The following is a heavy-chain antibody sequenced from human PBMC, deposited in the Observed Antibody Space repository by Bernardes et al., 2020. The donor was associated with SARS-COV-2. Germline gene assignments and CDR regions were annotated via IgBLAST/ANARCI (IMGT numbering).Heavy chain of an antibody. D-gene: IGHD6-13*01. CDR2: VYPGDSDA. Sequence: GESLKISCKGSGYSFAFYWIAWVRQMPGKGLEWMGIVYPGDSDATYSPSFQGRVTISADQSIGTAFLQWSSLTASDTAIYYCARHGEQQLLPFDFWGQGTLVTVSS. CDR1: GYSFAFYW. V-gene: IGHV5-51*01. J-gene: IGHJ4*02. CDR3: ARHGEQQLLPFDF.